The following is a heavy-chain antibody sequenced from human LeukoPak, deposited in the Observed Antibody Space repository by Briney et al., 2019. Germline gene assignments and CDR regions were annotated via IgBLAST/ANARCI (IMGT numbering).Heavy chain of an antibody. CDR1: GGSVSSGGYY. D-gene: IGHD4-11*01. V-gene: IGHV4-31*03. CDR3: ARPLNTVHDTFDV. J-gene: IGHJ3*01. Sequence: PSQTLSLTCTVSGGSVSSGGYYWVWIRQRPGKGLEWIGYIYYTGSTSYNPSLKSRLTIAVDTSKNQFSLKLSSVTAADTAVYYCARPLNTVHDTFDVWGQGTVVTVSS. CDR2: IYYTGST.